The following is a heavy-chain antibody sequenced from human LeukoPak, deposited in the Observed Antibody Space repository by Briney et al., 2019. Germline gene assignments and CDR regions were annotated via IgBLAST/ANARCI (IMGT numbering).Heavy chain of an antibody. CDR1: GGTFSSYA. CDR3: ARVLLERGYSYGSGLDYYGMDV. CDR2: IIPIFGTA. J-gene: IGHJ6*04. D-gene: IGHD5-18*01. V-gene: IGHV1-69*01. Sequence: SVNVSCKASGGTFSSYAISWVRQAPGQGLEWMGGIIPIFGTANYAQKFQGRVTITADESTSTAYMELSSLRSEDTAVYYCARVLLERGYSYGSGLDYYGMDVWGKGTTVTVSS.